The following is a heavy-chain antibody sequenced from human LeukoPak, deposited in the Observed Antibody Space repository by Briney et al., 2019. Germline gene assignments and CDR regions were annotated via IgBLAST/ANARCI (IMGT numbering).Heavy chain of an antibody. CDR3: AKDRGELATDY. J-gene: IGHJ4*02. Sequence: LGGSLRLSCAASEFTFRSYAMHWVRQAPGKGLEWVAVITYDGSNKYYADSVKGRFTISRDNSKNTLYLQMNSLRAEDTAVYYCAKDRGELATDYWGQGTLVTVSS. CDR2: ITYDGSNK. D-gene: IGHD1-26*01. V-gene: IGHV3-30*04. CDR1: EFTFRSYA.